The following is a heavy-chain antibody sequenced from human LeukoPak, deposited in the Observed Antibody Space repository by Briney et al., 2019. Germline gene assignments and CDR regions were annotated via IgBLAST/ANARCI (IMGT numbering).Heavy chain of an antibody. Sequence: ASVKVSCKASGYTFTSYGISWVRQAPGQGLEWMGWTSAYSGNTNYAQKLQGRVTMTTDTSTSTAYMELRSLRSDDTAVYYCARDLSVLRFLEWLMATDAFDIWGQGTMVTVSS. J-gene: IGHJ3*02. CDR3: ARDLSVLRFLEWLMATDAFDI. CDR1: GYTFTSYG. V-gene: IGHV1-18*01. CDR2: TSAYSGNT. D-gene: IGHD3-3*01.